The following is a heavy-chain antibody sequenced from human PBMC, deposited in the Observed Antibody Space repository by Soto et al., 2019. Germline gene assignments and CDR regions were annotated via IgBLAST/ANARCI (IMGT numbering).Heavy chain of an antibody. CDR3: ARDLQGTTPEDYYYYYGMDV. J-gene: IGHJ6*02. D-gene: IGHD1-1*01. CDR2: ISSSSSYI. Sequence: GGSLRLSCAASGFTFSSYSMNWVRQAPGKGLEWVSSISSSSSYIYYADSVKGRFTISRDNAKNSLYLQMNSLRAEDTAVYYCARDLQGTTPEDYYYYYGMDVWGQGTTVTVSS. V-gene: IGHV3-21*01. CDR1: GFTFSSYS.